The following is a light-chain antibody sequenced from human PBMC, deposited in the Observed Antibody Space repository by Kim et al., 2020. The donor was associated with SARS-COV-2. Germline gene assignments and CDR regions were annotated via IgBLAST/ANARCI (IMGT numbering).Light chain of an antibody. CDR2: DVS. J-gene: IGLJ1*01. CDR1: SSDVGSYYY. V-gene: IGLV2-14*03. CDR3: SSYRHGDTYV. Sequence: GQSITISCTGTSSDVGSYYYVAWYQQHPGKAPKLIIFDVSNRPSGISTRFSGSKSGNTASLTISALQSEDEADFYCSSYRHGDTYVFGTGTKVTVL.